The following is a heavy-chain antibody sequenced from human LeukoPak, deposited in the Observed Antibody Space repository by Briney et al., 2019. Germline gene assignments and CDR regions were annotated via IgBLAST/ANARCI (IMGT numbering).Heavy chain of an antibody. V-gene: IGHV1-69*06. D-gene: IGHD4-23*01. Sequence: SVKVSCKASGYTFTGYYMHWVRQAPGQGLEWMGGIIPIFDTTNYAQKFQDRVKITADKSTSTVYMDLSSLKSEDTAMYYCARGSDYGGNLHAFDIWGQGTMVTVSS. CDR2: IIPIFDTT. CDR3: ARGSDYGGNLHAFDI. J-gene: IGHJ3*02. CDR1: GYTFTGYY.